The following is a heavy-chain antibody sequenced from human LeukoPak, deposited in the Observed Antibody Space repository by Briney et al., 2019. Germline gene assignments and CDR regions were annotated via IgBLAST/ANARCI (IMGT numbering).Heavy chain of an antibody. CDR1: GYTFTDYY. CDR2: INPNSDGT. D-gene: IGHD1-14*01. Sequence: ASVKVSCKASGYTFTDYYLHWVRQAPGQGLEWMGWINPNSDGTNYAQTFQGRVTMTRDTSITTAYLELSRLRSDDTAVYYRARIGYNHYFDYWGQGTLVTVSS. V-gene: IGHV1-2*02. J-gene: IGHJ4*02. CDR3: ARIGYNHYFDY.